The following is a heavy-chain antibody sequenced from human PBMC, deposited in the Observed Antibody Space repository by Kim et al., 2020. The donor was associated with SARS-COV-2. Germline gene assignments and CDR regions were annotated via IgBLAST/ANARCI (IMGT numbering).Heavy chain of an antibody. V-gene: IGHV3-11*05. Sequence: RRNTNYADSVKCRFTISRDTAKNSLYLEMNSLRADDTAVYYCARGYGDYGYWGQGTLVTVSS. J-gene: IGHJ4*02. CDR2: RRNT. D-gene: IGHD4-17*01. CDR3: ARGYGDYGY.